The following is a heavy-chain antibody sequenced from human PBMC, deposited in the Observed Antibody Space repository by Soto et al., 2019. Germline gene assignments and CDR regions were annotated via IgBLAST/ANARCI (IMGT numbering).Heavy chain of an antibody. D-gene: IGHD1-26*01. CDR1: GYTFTSYA. J-gene: IGHJ2*01. CDR2: INAGNGNT. CDR3: ARGGSLYWYFDL. Sequence: QVQLVQSGAEVKKPGASVKVSCKASGYTFTSYAMHWVRQAPGQRLEWMGWINAGNGNTKYSQKFQGRVTITRDTSASTAYMELSSLRSEDTAVHSCARGGSLYWYFDLWGRGTLVTVSS. V-gene: IGHV1-3*01.